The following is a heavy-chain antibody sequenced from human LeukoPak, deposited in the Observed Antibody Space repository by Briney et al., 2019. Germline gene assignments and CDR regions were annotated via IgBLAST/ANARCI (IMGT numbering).Heavy chain of an antibody. CDR3: ARAGGSPPYYFDY. Sequence: SETLSLTCTVSGGSISSYYWTWIRQPPGKALEWIGNIYYSGSTNYNPSLKSRVTMSVDTSKNQFSLKLSSVTAADMAVYYCARAGGSPPYYFDYWGQGTLVTVSS. V-gene: IGHV4-59*01. CDR2: IYYSGST. D-gene: IGHD3-10*01. J-gene: IGHJ4*02. CDR1: GGSISSYY.